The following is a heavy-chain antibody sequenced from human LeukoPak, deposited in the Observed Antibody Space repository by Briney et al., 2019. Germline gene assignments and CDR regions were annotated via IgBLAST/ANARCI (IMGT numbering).Heavy chain of an antibody. D-gene: IGHD5-18*01. CDR2: ISSSSNTI. J-gene: IGHJ4*02. V-gene: IGHV3-48*01. CDR1: GFTFSSYS. CDR3: ARVGIQLCVDY. Sequence: TGGSLRLSCAASGFTFSSYSMNWVRQARGKGLEWVSYISSSSNTIYYADSVKGRFTISRDNAKNSLYLQMNSLRAEDTAVYYCARVGIQLCVDYWGQGTLVTVSS.